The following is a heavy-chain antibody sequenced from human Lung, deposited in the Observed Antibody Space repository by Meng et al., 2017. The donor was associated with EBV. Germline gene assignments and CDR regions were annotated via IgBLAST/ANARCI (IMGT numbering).Heavy chain of an antibody. D-gene: IGHD3-10*01. CDR3: LRGSGGSV. CDR2: IPNRGSS. V-gene: IGHV4-4*02. CDR1: GGTITNDNG. Sequence: VWDPAWVMSAVPLSLTCGVSGGTITNDNGWAWVRQPPGKGLDGIGEIPNRGSSSSNPSLKNRVSMSIDKSKNQFSLKLTSVTAADTAVYHCLRGSGGSVWGQGTLVTVSS. J-gene: IGHJ1*01.